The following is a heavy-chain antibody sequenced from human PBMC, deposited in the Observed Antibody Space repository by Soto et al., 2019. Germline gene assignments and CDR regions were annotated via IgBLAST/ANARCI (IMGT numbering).Heavy chain of an antibody. Sequence: EVQLLESGGGLVQPGGSLRLYCTASGFTFSSYTMSWVSHAQGQGLEWVSAISGSGGSTFYADSVKGRFAISRDNSKNTLFLQMNGLRADDSAVYYCANEGSFDSSGFYDYFHYWGQGTLVTVSS. V-gene: IGHV3-23*01. CDR3: ANEGSFDSSGFYDYFHY. D-gene: IGHD3-22*01. J-gene: IGHJ4*02. CDR2: ISGSGGST. CDR1: GFTFSSYT.